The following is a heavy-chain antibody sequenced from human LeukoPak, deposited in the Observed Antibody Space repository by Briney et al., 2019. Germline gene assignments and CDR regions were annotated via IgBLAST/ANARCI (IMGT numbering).Heavy chain of an antibody. V-gene: IGHV3-74*01. CDR3: ARVLNYTSWNTGAFDI. CDR2: ITSDGSGT. Sequence: PGGSLRLSCAASGFTFSSYWMHWVRQAPGKGLVWVSRITSDGSGTSHADSVKGRFTISRDNAKNTLYLQMNSLRAEDTAVYYCARVLNYTSWNTGAFDIWGQGTMVTVSS. D-gene: IGHD1/OR15-1a*01. J-gene: IGHJ3*02. CDR1: GFTFSSYW.